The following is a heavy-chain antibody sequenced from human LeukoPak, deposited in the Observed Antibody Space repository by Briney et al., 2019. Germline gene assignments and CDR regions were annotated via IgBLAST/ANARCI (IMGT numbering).Heavy chain of an antibody. Sequence: PGGSLRLSCTTSGFTFSSNWMSWVRHVPGRGLDWVANIKPDGSAQYYAASVKGRFTVSRDNAKNSLYLQMNSLRVEDTAVYYCARANNSSWHNLGQGTLVTVSA. CDR2: IKPDGSAQ. CDR3: ARANNSSWHN. J-gene: IGHJ4*02. V-gene: IGHV3-7*01. D-gene: IGHD6-13*01. CDR1: GFTFSSNW.